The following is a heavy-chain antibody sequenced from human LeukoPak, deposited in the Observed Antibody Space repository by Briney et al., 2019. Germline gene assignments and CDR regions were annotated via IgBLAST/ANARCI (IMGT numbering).Heavy chain of an antibody. D-gene: IGHD3-3*01. CDR1: GFTFSSYS. V-gene: IGHV3-21*01. CDR3: AREPYYDFWSGYYDIDY. CDR2: ISSSSSYI. J-gene: IGHJ4*02. Sequence: GGSLRLSCAASGFTFSSYSMNWVRQAPGKGLEWVSSISSSSSYIYYADSVTGRFTISRDNAKNSLYLQMNSLRAEDTAVYNCAREPYYDFWSGYYDIDYWGQGTLVTVSS.